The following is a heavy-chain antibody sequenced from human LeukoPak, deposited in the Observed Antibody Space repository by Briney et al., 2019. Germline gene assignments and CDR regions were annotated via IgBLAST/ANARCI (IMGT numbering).Heavy chain of an antibody. CDR1: GLTFTTYS. D-gene: IGHD1-26*01. V-gene: IGHV3-23*01. CDR3: VAPPSGRYYEFFDY. J-gene: IGHJ4*02. CDR2: VIGSGGST. Sequence: GALRLSCSVSGLTFTTYSMKWFSRAPRRGLQWCSGVIGSGGSTNYAGSVKGRFTISRDNSKNTLYLQMNSLRAEDTAVYYCVAPPSGRYYEFFDYWGQGTLVTVSS.